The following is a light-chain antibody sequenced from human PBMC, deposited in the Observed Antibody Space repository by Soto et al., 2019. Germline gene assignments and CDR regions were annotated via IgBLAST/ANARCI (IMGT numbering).Light chain of an antibody. J-gene: IGLJ2*01. V-gene: IGLV1-44*01. CDR2: SNN. CDR3: AAWDDSLNGHVV. CDR1: NSNIESNT. Sequence: QSVLTQPPSASGTPGQRVTISCSGSNSNIESNTVTWYQQLPGPAPKLHIYSNNQRPSGVHDRFSGPKSGTSASLAISGLQSDYEADYYCAAWDDSLNGHVVFGGGTKLTVL.